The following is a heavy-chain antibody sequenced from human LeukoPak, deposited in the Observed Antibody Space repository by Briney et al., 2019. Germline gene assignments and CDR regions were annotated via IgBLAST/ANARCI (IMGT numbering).Heavy chain of an antibody. CDR2: ISYDGSNK. CDR1: GFTFSSYA. D-gene: IGHD2-2*01. CDR3: ARWTCSSTSCYASWFDP. J-gene: IGHJ5*02. V-gene: IGHV3-30*04. Sequence: GGSLRLSRAASGFTFSSYAMHWVRQAPGKGLEWVAVISYDGSNKYYADSVKGRFTISRDNSKNTLYLQMNSLRAEDTAVYYCARWTCSSTSCYASWFDPWGQGTLVTVSS.